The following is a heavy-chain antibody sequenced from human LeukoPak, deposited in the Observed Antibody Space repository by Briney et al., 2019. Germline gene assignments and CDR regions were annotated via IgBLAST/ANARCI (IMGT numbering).Heavy chain of an antibody. CDR1: GGTFSSYA. V-gene: IGHV1-2*06. J-gene: IGHJ4*02. CDR3: AREGYSGYGGEKGFDY. D-gene: IGHD5-12*01. Sequence: ASVKVSCKASGGTFSSYAISWVRQAPGQGLEWMGRINPNSGGANYAQKFQGRVTMTRDTSISTAYMELSRLRSDDTAVYYCAREGYSGYGGEKGFDYWGQGTLVTVSS. CDR2: INPNSGGA.